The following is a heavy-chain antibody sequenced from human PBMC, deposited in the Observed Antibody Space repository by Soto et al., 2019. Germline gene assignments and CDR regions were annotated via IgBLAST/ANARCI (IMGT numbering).Heavy chain of an antibody. V-gene: IGHV1-2*02. CDR1: GYPFTNYY. J-gene: IGHJ5*02. Sequence: ASVKVSCKASGYPFTNYYMHWLRQAPGQGLEGMGWMNPRSGGTKYAQAFQDRVTMTRDAPISTAYMEVTSLRNGDTAVYFCARSDDSTSYPLDLWGPGTLVTVSS. D-gene: IGHD4-4*01. CDR3: ARSDDSTSYPLDL. CDR2: MNPRSGGT.